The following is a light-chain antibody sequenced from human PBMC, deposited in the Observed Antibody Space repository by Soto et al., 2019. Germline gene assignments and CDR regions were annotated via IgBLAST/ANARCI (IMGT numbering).Light chain of an antibody. CDR1: QSVSTNF. Sequence: EIVLTQSPCTLSLSAGDGATLSCRASQSVSTNFFAWYQQKPGQAPRLLISGSSTWATGITARFSGSGSGTYFTLTISRLEPEDFAVYYCQQYGSTSWTFGQGTKVEI. CDR2: GSS. J-gene: IGKJ1*01. V-gene: IGKV3-20*01. CDR3: QQYGSTSWT.